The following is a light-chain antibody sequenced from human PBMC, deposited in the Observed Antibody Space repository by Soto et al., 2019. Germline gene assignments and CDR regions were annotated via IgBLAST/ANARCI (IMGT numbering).Light chain of an antibody. J-gene: IGKJ4*01. V-gene: IGKV3-11*01. CDR1: QSFSSY. CDR3: QQRSNWPPLT. Sequence: EIVLTQSPATLPLSQGERATLSSRASQSFSSYLAWYQQKPGQAPRLLIYDASNRATGIPARFSGSGSGTDFTLTISSLEPEDFAVYYCQQRSNWPPLTFGGGTKVEIK. CDR2: DAS.